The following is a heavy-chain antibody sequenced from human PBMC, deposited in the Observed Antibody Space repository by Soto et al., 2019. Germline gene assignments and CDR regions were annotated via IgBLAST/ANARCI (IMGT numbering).Heavy chain of an antibody. CDR1: GGTFSSYA. Sequence: QVQLVQSGAEVKKPGSSVKVSCKASGGTFSSYAISWVRQAPGQGLEWMGGIIPIFGTANYAQKFQGRVTTTVDXXTSTAYRELSSLRSEDTAVYYCARDVGYSYVGLDPWGQGTLVTVSS. V-gene: IGHV1-69*12. CDR3: ARDVGYSYVGLDP. D-gene: IGHD5-18*01. CDR2: IIPIFGTA. J-gene: IGHJ5*02.